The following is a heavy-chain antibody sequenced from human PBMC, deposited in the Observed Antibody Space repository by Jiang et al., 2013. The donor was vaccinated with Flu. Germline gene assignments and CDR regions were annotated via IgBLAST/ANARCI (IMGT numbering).Heavy chain of an antibody. CDR1: GGSISSSSYY. D-gene: IGHD3-3*01. J-gene: IGHJ6*02. CDR3: TRSSSDFWSGYSVGYYYYGMDV. CDR2: IYYSGST. Sequence: LLKPSETLSLTCTVSGGSISSSSYYWGWIRQPPGKGLEWIGSIYYSGSTYYNPSLKSRVTISVDTSKNQFSLKLSSVTAADTAVYYCTRSSSDFWSGYSVGYYYYGMDVWGQGTTVTVSS. V-gene: IGHV4-39*01.